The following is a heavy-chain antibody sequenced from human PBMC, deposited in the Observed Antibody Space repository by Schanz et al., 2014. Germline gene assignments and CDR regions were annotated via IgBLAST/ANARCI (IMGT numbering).Heavy chain of an antibody. J-gene: IGHJ3*01. CDR1: GLTLSDYW. D-gene: IGHD5-12*01. V-gene: IGHV3-74*01. CDR2: MYINSGST. Sequence: EVQLVESGGGLVQPGGSLRLSCAASGLTLSDYWMHWVRQAPGKGLEWISSMYINSGSTQYADSVKGRFIISRDSSKNTLFLQMNSLRAEDTAVYFCARDGGRDGYNLAFDVWGQGTLVTVSS. CDR3: ARDGGRDGYNLAFDV.